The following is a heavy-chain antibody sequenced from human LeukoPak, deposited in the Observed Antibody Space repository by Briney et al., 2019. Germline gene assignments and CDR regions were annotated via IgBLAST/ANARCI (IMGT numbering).Heavy chain of an antibody. CDR2: ISGSGGST. Sequence: GGSLRLSCAASGFTFSSYAMSWVRQAPGKGLEWVSAISGSGGSTYYADSVKGRFTISRDNSKNTLYLQMNSLRAEETAVYYCAKDIGYYDFWSGYYTGSHFDYWGQGTLVTVSS. CDR3: AKDIGYYDFWSGYYTGSHFDY. CDR1: GFTFSSYA. J-gene: IGHJ4*02. D-gene: IGHD3-3*01. V-gene: IGHV3-23*01.